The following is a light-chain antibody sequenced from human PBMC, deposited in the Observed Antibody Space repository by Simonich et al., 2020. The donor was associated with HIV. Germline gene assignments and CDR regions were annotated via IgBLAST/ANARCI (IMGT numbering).Light chain of an antibody. CDR2: LNSDDSH. CDR3: QTWGTGIRV. J-gene: IGLJ3*02. Sequence: QIVLTQSPSASASLGASVKLTCTLSSGHSSYAIAWHQQLPEKGPRYLMKLNSDDSHSKGDGIPDRFSGSSSVAERYLTISSLQSEDEADYYCQTWGTGIRVFGGGTKLTVL. CDR1: SGHSSYA. V-gene: IGLV4-69*01.